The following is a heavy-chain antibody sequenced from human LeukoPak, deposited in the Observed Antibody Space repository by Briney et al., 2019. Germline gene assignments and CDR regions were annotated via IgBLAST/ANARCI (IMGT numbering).Heavy chain of an antibody. Sequence: SVKVSCKASGGTFSSYAISWVRQAPGQGLEGMGGIIPIFRTANYAQKFQGRVTITADESTSTAYMVLGSLRSEDTAVYYCAREDYGDYKAFDIWGQGTMVTVSA. CDR2: IIPIFRTA. J-gene: IGHJ3*02. V-gene: IGHV1-69*13. CDR1: GGTFSSYA. D-gene: IGHD4-17*01. CDR3: AREDYGDYKAFDI.